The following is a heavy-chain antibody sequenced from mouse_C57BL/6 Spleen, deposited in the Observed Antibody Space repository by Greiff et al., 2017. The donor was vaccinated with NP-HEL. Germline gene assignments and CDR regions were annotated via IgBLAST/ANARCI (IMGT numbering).Heavy chain of an antibody. CDR2: IYPSDSET. CDR3: ARGTTVVRAMDY. D-gene: IGHD1-1*01. Sequence: VQLQQPGAELVRPGSSVKLSCKASGYTFTSYWMDWVKQRPGQGLEWIGNIYPSDSETHYNQKFKDKATLTVDKSSSTAYMQLSSLTSEDSAVYYCARGTTVVRAMDYWGQGTSVTVSS. J-gene: IGHJ4*01. V-gene: IGHV1-61*01. CDR1: GYTFTSYW.